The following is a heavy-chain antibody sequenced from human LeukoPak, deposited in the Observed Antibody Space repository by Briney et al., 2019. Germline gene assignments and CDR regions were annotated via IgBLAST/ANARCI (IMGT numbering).Heavy chain of an antibody. V-gene: IGHV3-74*01. CDR2: INSDGSWT. J-gene: IGHJ4*02. Sequence: GGSLRLSCAASGNYWMHWVRQAPGKGLVWVSHINSDGSWTSYADSVKGRFTISKDNAKNTVYPQMNNLRAEDTAVYYCVSFYETYWGRGTLVTVSS. CDR3: VSFYETY. CDR1: GNYW. D-gene: IGHD2-2*01.